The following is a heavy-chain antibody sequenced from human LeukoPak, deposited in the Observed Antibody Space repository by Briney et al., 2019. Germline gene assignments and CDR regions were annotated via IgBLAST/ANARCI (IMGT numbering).Heavy chain of an antibody. CDR2: IYYSGST. V-gene: IGHV4-59*01. D-gene: IGHD4-17*01. Sequence: SETLFLTCTVSGGSISSYYWSWIRQPPGKGLEWIGYIYYSGSTNYNPSLKSRVTISVDTSKNQFSLKLSSVTAADTAVYYCARVDYGDYGFNWYFDLWGRGTLVTVSS. J-gene: IGHJ2*01. CDR3: ARVDYGDYGFNWYFDL. CDR1: GGSISSYY.